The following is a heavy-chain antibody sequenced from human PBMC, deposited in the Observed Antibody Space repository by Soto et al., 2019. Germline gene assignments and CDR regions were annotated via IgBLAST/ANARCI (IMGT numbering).Heavy chain of an antibody. J-gene: IGHJ4*02. CDR1: GGSISSGGYY. Sequence: SETLSLTCTVSGGSISSGGYYWSWIRQHPGKGLEWIGYIYYSGSTYYNPSPKSRVTISVDTSKNQFSLKLSSVTAADTAVYYCAREPGDYPDYFDYWGQGTLVTVSS. CDR3: AREPGDYPDYFDY. V-gene: IGHV4-31*03. CDR2: IYYSGST. D-gene: IGHD4-17*01.